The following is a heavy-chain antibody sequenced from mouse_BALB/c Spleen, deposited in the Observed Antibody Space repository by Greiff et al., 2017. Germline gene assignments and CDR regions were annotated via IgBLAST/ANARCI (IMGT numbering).Heavy chain of an antibody. V-gene: IGHV1S137*01. CDR2: ISTYYGDA. D-gene: IGHD1-1*01. CDR1: GYTFTDYA. CDR3: AREYYYGSGFDY. J-gene: IGHJ2*01. Sequence: QVQLQQSGAELVRPGVSVKISCKGSGYTFTDYAMHWVKQSHAKSLEWIGVISTYYGDASYNQKFKGKATMTVDKSSSTAYMELARLTSEDSAVYYCAREYYYGSGFDYWGQGTTLTVSS.